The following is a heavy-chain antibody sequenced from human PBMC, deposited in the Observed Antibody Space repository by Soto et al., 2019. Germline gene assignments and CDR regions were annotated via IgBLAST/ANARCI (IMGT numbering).Heavy chain of an antibody. CDR2: IHGSGETA. Sequence: EAQLLESGGGLAQPGGTLRLSCAASGFTFSTYPMAWVRQAPGKGLEWVSTIHGSGETAYYADSVKGRFTISRDNSKNTVYLQMDSLRAEDTATYYCAKRQSGSYYAAFDVWGQGTVVNVSS. CDR3: AKRQSGSYYAAFDV. V-gene: IGHV3-23*01. D-gene: IGHD1-26*01. CDR1: GFTFSTYP. J-gene: IGHJ3*01.